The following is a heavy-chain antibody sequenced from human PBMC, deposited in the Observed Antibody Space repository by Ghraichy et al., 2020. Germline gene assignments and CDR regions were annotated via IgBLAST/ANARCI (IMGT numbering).Heavy chain of an antibody. CDR3: ATGPDNSGSSH. CDR2: ISTSGSYI. V-gene: IGHV3-21*06. D-gene: IGHD1-26*01. CDR1: GFTFSSYT. Sequence: GGSLRLSCAASGFTFSSYTMNWVRQAPGKGLEWVSSISTSGSYIYSADSVKGRFTISRDNAKNSLYLQMNSLRAEDTAVYYCATGPDNSGSSHWGQGTLVTVSS. J-gene: IGHJ4*02.